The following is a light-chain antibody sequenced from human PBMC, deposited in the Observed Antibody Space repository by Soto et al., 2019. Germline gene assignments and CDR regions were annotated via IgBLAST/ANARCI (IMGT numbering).Light chain of an antibody. V-gene: IGKV3-20*01. CDR2: GTS. J-gene: IGKJ1*01. Sequence: EIVLTQSPGTLSLSPGERATLSCRASQSVSNSYLAWYQQKPGQAPRLLFIGTSTRATGIPDRISGSGSGTEFTHKIIRLEPEDFAMYYCQQYSMSRPTFGQETKAEIK. CDR3: QQYSMSRPT. CDR1: QSVSNSY.